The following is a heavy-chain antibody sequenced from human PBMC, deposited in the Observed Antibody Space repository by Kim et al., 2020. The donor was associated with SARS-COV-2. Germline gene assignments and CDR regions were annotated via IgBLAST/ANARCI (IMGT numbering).Heavy chain of an antibody. CDR3: GRIPGGSYYGPSDY. Sequence: DSVKGLFTISRDNSKNTLYLQMNSLRGEDTAVLYWGRIPGGSYYGPSDYWGQGTLVTVSS. D-gene: IGHD1-26*01. J-gene: IGHJ4*02. V-gene: IGHV3-30*01.